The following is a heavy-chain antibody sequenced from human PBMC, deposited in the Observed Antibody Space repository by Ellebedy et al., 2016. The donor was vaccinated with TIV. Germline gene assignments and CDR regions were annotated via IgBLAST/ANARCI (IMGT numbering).Heavy chain of an antibody. Sequence: GESLKISCAASGFSFSSYWMGWVRQAPGKGLEWVANIYQDGGDLYYVDSVKGRFTISRDNAKNSLYLQMSSLRVEDTAVYYCATDGSYGDYRFPTHAFEIWGQGTMVTVSS. J-gene: IGHJ3*02. CDR2: IYQDGGDL. V-gene: IGHV3-7*01. CDR3: ATDGSYGDYRFPTHAFEI. CDR1: GFSFSSYW. D-gene: IGHD4-17*01.